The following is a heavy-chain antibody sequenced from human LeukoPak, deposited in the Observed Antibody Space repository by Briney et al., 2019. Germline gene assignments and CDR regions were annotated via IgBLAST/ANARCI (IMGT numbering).Heavy chain of an antibody. CDR2: ISSSSSTI. D-gene: IGHD2-8*01. J-gene: IGHJ1*01. CDR1: GFTFSSYS. CDR3: ARDGPWGVYVLAPTEYFQH. Sequence: PGGSLRLSCAASGFTFSSYSMNWVRQAPGKGLEWVSYISSSSSTIYYADSVKGRFTISRDNAKNSLYLQMNSLRAEDTAVYYCARDGPWGVYVLAPTEYFQHWGQGTLVTVSS. V-gene: IGHV3-48*01.